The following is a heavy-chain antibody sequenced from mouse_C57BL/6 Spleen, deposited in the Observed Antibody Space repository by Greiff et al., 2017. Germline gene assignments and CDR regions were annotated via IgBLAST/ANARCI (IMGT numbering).Heavy chain of an antibody. CDR2: ISYDGSN. D-gene: IGHD2-4*01. CDR1: GYSITSGYY. CDR3: ARYDYDDGFDY. Sequence: DVQLQESGPGLVKPSQSLSLTCSVTGYSITSGYYWNWIRQFPGNKLEWMGYISYDGSNNYNPSLKNRISFTRDTSKNQFFLKLNAVTTEDTATYYCARYDYDDGFDYWGQGTTLTVSS. V-gene: IGHV3-6*01. J-gene: IGHJ2*01.